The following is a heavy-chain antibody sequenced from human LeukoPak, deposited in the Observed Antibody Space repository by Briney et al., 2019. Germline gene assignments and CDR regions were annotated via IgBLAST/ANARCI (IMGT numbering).Heavy chain of an antibody. J-gene: IGHJ4*02. CDR2: IKQDGSEK. Sequence: PGGSLRLSCAASGFTFSTYWMSWVRQAPGKGLEWVANIKQDGSEKYYVDSVKGRFTISRDNAKNSLYLQTNSLRAEDTAVYYCARGSLSAAVAEDYWGQGTLVTVSS. CDR1: GFTFSTYW. D-gene: IGHD6-13*01. V-gene: IGHV3-7*01. CDR3: ARGSLSAAVAEDY.